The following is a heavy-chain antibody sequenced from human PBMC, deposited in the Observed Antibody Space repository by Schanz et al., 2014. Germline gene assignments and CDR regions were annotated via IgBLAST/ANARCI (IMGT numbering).Heavy chain of an antibody. CDR1: GFTVSSNH. Sequence: VQLLQFGGGVVQPGRSLRLSCAVSGFTVSSNHMSWVRQAPGKGLEWVSVSYSGIGAYYADSVKDRFTVSRDNSKNTVYQQMNRLRAEDTAVYYCARVHRYDPRGWGYLDDWGQGALVTVSS. D-gene: IGHD3-22*01. V-gene: IGHV3-66*01. CDR3: ARVHRYDPRGWGYLDD. J-gene: IGHJ4*02. CDR2: SYSGIGA.